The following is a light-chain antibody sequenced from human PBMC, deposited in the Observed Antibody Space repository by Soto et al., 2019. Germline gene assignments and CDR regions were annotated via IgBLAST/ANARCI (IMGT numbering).Light chain of an antibody. V-gene: IGKV4-1*01. CDR3: QQYFSTPRT. J-gene: IGKJ1*01. CDR2: WAS. Sequence: DVVLTQSPESLAVSLGERAAINCKSSQSLLYTSTNQNYLAWYQHKVGQPPKLLISWASTRESGVPDRFSGSGSGADFTLTTSSLQAEDVASYFCQQYFSTPRTFGQGTRVEV. CDR1: QSLLYTSTNQNY.